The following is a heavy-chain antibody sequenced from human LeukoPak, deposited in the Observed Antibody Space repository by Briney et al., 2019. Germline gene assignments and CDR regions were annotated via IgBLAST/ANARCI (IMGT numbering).Heavy chain of an antibody. Sequence: ASVKVSCKASGYTFTGYYMHWVRQAPGQGLEGVGRINPNSGGTNYAQKFQGRVTMTRDTSISTAYMELSRLRSDDTAVYYCARGHMVRGVITIFDYWGQGTLVTVSS. J-gene: IGHJ4*02. CDR3: ARGHMVRGVITIFDY. CDR1: GYTFTGYY. V-gene: IGHV1-2*06. D-gene: IGHD3-10*01. CDR2: INPNSGGT.